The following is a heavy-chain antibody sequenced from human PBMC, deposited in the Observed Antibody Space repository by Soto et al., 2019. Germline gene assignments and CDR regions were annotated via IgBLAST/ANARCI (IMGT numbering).Heavy chain of an antibody. J-gene: IGHJ6*02. CDR1: GFTFSAYD. CDR2: ISNAGDP. D-gene: IGHD2-15*01. CDR3: AIDPGSESIDV. Sequence: GGSLRLSCAASGFTFSAYDMHWVRQPPGKGLEWVSSISNAGDPYYPGSVKGRFTISREDAKNSLYLQMNSLRAGDTAVYYCAIDPGSESIDVWGQGTTVTVYS. V-gene: IGHV3-13*05.